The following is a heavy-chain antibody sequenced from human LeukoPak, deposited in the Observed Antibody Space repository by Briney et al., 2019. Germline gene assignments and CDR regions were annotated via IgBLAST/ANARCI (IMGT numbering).Heavy chain of an antibody. V-gene: IGHV3-23*01. CDR3: AEAHCGSSSCSRVDY. CDR1: GFTFSSYA. CDR2: ITGSGDST. J-gene: IGHJ4*02. Sequence: PGGSLRLSCAASGFTFSSYAMSWVRQAPGGGLEWVSAITGSGDSTYYADSVKGRFTISRDNSKSTLYLQMNSLRAEDTALYYCAEAHCGSSSCSRVDYWGQGTLVTVSS. D-gene: IGHD2-2*01.